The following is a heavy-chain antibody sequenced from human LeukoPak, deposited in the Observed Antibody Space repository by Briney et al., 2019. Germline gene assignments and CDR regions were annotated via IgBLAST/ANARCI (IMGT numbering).Heavy chain of an antibody. V-gene: IGHV4-39*07. Sequence: LRLSCAASGFTFSSYEMNWIRQPPGKGLEWIGSIYYSGSTYYNPSLKSRVTISVDTSKNQFSLKLSSVTAADTAVYYCARRGYSYGYGHFDYWGQGTLVTVSS. J-gene: IGHJ4*02. CDR3: ARRGYSYGYGHFDY. CDR1: GFTFSSYE. D-gene: IGHD5-18*01. CDR2: IYYSGST.